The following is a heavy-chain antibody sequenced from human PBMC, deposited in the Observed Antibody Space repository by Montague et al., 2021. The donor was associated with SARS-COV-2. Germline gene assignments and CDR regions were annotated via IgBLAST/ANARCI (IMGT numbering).Heavy chain of an antibody. V-gene: IGHV6-1*01. Sequence: CAISGDSVSSDTAAWRWIRQSPSSGLEWLGRTFYRSQWHTDSAASVRSRISFSGDISKNQFSLHLNSVTPEDTAIYYCARDGDYGGTWYSFLQNWGQGTLVIVSS. D-gene: IGHD4-17*01. CDR1: GDSVSSDTAA. CDR3: ARDGDYGGTWYSFLQN. CDR2: TFYRSQWHT. J-gene: IGHJ1*01.